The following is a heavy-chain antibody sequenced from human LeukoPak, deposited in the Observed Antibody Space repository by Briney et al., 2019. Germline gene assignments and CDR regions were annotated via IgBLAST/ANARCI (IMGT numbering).Heavy chain of an antibody. CDR3: ARDQYYSNDI. J-gene: IGHJ3*02. CDR2: ISSSSSTI. Sequence: PGGSLRLSRAASGFTFRSYSMNGVRQAPGKGVEWVSYISSSSSTIYCADSVKGRFTISRDNAKNSLYLEMNSLRAEDTAVYYCARDQYYSNDIWGQGTMVTVSS. CDR1: GFTFRSYS. V-gene: IGHV3-48*01. D-gene: IGHD3-10*01.